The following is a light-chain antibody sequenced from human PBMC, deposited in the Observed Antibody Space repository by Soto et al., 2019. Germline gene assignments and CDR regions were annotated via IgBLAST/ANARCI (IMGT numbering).Light chain of an antibody. Sequence: QSALTQPACVSGSPGQSSTISFTGTNSDVGGYNFVSWYQQHPGKAPKLMIYDVSNRPSGVSNRFAGSKSGNTASLTISGLQAEDEADYYCNSYTSSSTLVFGGGTKLTVL. CDR3: NSYTSSSTLV. CDR2: DVS. CDR1: NSDVGGYNF. J-gene: IGLJ2*01. V-gene: IGLV2-14*01.